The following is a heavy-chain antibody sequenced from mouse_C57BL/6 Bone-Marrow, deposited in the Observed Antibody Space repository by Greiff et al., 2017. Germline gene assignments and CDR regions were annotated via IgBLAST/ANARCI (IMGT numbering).Heavy chain of an antibody. V-gene: IGHV4-1*01. CDR2: INPDSSTI. Sequence: EVKLVESGGGLVQPGGSLKLSCAASGIDFSRYWMSWVRRAPGKGLEWIGEINPDSSTINYAPSLKDKFIISRDNAKNTLYLQMSKVRSEDTALXYCARHYYGSSYWYFDVWGTGTTVTVSS. CDR1: GIDFSRYW. J-gene: IGHJ1*03. CDR3: ARHYYGSSYWYFDV. D-gene: IGHD1-1*01.